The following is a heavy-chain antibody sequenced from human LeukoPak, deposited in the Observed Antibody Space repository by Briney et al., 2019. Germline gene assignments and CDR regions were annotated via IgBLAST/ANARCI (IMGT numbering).Heavy chain of an antibody. CDR1: GFTVRSYY. J-gene: IGHJ4*02. Sequence: YPGGSLRLSCAASGFTVRSYYMAWVRQAPGKGLEWVSVIYSGGDTYYADSVKGRFTISRDNSKNMIYLEMSSLKAEDTAVYYCAKERNLEIAVAGTIFDYWGQGTLVTVSS. V-gene: IGHV3-66*01. CDR2: IYSGGDT. CDR3: AKERNLEIAVAGTIFDY. D-gene: IGHD6-19*01.